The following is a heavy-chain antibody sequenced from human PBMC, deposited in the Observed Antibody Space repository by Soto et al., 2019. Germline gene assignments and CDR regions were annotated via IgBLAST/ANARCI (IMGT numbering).Heavy chain of an antibody. J-gene: IGHJ4*02. CDR3: AKGGSDWSDYFDY. D-gene: IGHD6-19*01. Sequence: QVQLVESGGGVVQPGRSLRLSCAASGFTFSSYGMHWVRQAPGQGLEWVTIISYDGSKKYYVDSVKGRFTISRDNSKNTVYLQMNSLRAEDTAVYYCAKGGSDWSDYFDYWGQGALLTVSS. CDR2: ISYDGSKK. V-gene: IGHV3-30*18. CDR1: GFTFSSYG.